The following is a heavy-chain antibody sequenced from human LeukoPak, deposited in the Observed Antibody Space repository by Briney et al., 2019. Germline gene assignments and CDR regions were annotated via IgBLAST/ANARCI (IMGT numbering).Heavy chain of an antibody. CDR2: ITSGGDTT. D-gene: IGHD2-15*01. J-gene: IGHJ4*02. CDR3: AKAVTGIVVVVAAYLAPFDY. V-gene: IGHV3-23*01. CDR1: GFIFSSYA. Sequence: GGSLRLSCAASGFIFSSYAMNWVRQAPGKGLEWVSIITSGGDTTFYADSVKGRFTISRDNSKNTLYLQMNSLRVEDTAVYYCAKAVTGIVVVVAAYLAPFDYWGQGTLVTVSS.